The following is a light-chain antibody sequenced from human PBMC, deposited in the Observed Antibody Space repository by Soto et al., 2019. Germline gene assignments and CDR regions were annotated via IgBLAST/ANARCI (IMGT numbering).Light chain of an antibody. V-gene: IGLV2-14*01. Sequence: QSVLTQPASVSGSPGQSITISCTGTSSDVGGYNYVSWYQQHPGKAPKLMIYDVSNRPSGVSNRFSGSKSGNTASQTISGLQAEDEADYYCSSYTSSSTPWVFGGGTKVTVL. CDR3: SSYTSSSTPWV. CDR1: SSDVGGYNY. J-gene: IGLJ3*02. CDR2: DVS.